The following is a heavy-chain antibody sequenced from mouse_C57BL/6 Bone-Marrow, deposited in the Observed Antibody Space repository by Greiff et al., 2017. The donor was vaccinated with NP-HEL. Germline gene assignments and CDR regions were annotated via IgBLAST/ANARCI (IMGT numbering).Heavy chain of an antibody. Sequence: QVQLKESGPGLVQPSQSLSITCTVSGFSLTSYGVHWVRQPPGKGLEWLGVIWSGGSTDYNAAFISRLSISKDNSKSQVFFKMNSLQADDTAIYYCAKNYYSNPYWYFDVWGTGTTVTVSS. CDR1: GFSLTSYG. V-gene: IGHV2-4*01. CDR3: AKNYYSNPYWYFDV. D-gene: IGHD2-5*01. J-gene: IGHJ1*03. CDR2: IWSGGST.